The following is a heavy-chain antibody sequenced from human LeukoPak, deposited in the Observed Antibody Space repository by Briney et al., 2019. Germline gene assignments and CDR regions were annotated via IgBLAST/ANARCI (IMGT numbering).Heavy chain of an antibody. CDR2: ISGSGGST. Sequence: GGSLRLSCAASGFTLSNYAMSWVRQAPGKGLEWVSAISGSGGSTYYADSVKGRFTISRDNSKNTLYLQMNSLRAEDTAVYYCAKVSSYDILTGYSPLIDYWGQGTLVTVSS. CDR3: AKVSSYDILTGYSPLIDY. V-gene: IGHV3-23*01. D-gene: IGHD3-9*01. CDR1: GFTLSNYA. J-gene: IGHJ4*02.